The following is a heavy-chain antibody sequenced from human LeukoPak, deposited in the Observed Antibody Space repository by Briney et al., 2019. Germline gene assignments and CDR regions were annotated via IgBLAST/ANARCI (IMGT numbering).Heavy chain of an antibody. D-gene: IGHD3-10*01. Sequence: GESLKISCKGSGYSFTSYWIGWVRQMPGKGLEWMGIIYPGDSDTRYSPPFQGQVTISADKSISTAYLQWSSLKASDTAMYYCARHEGIGYYGSGSLDYWGQGTLVTVSS. CDR3: ARHEGIGYYGSGSLDY. V-gene: IGHV5-51*01. CDR2: IYPGDSDT. J-gene: IGHJ4*02. CDR1: GYSFTSYW.